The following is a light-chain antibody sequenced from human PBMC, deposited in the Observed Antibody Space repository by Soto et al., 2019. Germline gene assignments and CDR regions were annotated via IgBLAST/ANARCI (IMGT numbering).Light chain of an antibody. CDR3: QQYHRYPYS. CDR1: QSISNW. J-gene: IGKJ2*01. CDR2: RAS. Sequence: DIQMSQSPSTLSPSVGYRVTISCRASQSISNWLAWYQQKPGEAPELLIYRASNLQSGVPSRFSGSGSGTEFTLTISSLQTDDFATYYCQQYHRYPYSFGPGTKLEI. V-gene: IGKV1-5*03.